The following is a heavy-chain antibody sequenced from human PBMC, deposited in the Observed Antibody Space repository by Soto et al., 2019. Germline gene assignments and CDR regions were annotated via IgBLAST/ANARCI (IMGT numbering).Heavy chain of an antibody. Sequence: SETLSLTCTVSGGSISSGENFWNWIRQSPGKGLEWIGYIHHSGSTYYNPSLKSRLTISVDTSKNQISLKLNSVTAADTAVYYRARDTGTYPYYFDYWGQGTLVTVSS. CDR1: GGSISSGENF. J-gene: IGHJ4*02. V-gene: IGHV4-30-4*01. D-gene: IGHD1-26*01. CDR3: ARDTGTYPYYFDY. CDR2: IHHSGST.